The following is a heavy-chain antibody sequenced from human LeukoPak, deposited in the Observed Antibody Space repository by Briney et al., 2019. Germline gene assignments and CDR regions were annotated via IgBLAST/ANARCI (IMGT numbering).Heavy chain of an antibody. CDR1: GYSISSGYY. Sequence: SETLSLTCAVSGYSISSGYYWGWIRQPPGKGLEWIGSIYHSGSTYYNPSLKSRVTISVDTSKNQFSLKLSSVTAADTAVYYCARAVGYCSSTSCYVGAFDIWGQGTVVTVSS. J-gene: IGHJ3*02. CDR3: ARAVGYCSSTSCYVGAFDI. V-gene: IGHV4-38-2*01. CDR2: IYHSGST. D-gene: IGHD2-2*01.